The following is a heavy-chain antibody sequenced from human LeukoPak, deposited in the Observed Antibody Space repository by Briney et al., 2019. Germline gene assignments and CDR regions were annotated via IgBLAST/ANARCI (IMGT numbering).Heavy chain of an antibody. CDR3: ATMHTYYYDSGGKGEDLSDI. D-gene: IGHD3-22*01. J-gene: IGHJ3*02. CDR2: INTNTGNP. CDR1: GYTFTSYA. Sequence: ASVKVSCKASGYTFTSYAMNWVRQAPGQGLEWMGWINTNTGNPTYAQGFTGRFVFSLDTSVSTAYLQISSLKAEDTAVYYCATMHTYYYDSGGKGEDLSDIWGQGTMVTVSS. V-gene: IGHV7-4-1*02.